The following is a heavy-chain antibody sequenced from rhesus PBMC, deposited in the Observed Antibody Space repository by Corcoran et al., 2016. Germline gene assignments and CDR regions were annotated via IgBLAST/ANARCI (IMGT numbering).Heavy chain of an antibody. V-gene: IGHV2-1*01. Sequence: QVTLKESGPALVKPTQTLTLTCSFSGFSLRSRSMGVGWIRQPPGKTLELLANIYWDDNKRYRKSLQTSLPISQDTSKNQVVRTMTNMDPVDTATYYCARRYGDYVRYFDYWGQGVLVTVSS. J-gene: IGHJ4*01. CDR1: GFSLRSRSMG. D-gene: IGHD4-35*01. CDR2: IYWDDNK. CDR3: ARRYGDYVRYFDY.